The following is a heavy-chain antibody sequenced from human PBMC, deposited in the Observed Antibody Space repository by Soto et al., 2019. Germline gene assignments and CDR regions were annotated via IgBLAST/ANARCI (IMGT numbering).Heavy chain of an antibody. CDR1: GGSFSGYY. J-gene: IGHJ4*02. CDR3: ARRSGYYGPPYLDY. Sequence: PSETLSLTCAVYGGSFSGYYWTWIRQPPGTGLEWIGEINHSGSTNYNPSLKSRVTISVDTSKNQFSLKLSSVTAADTAVYYCARRSGYYGPPYLDYWGQGTLVTVSS. D-gene: IGHD3-3*01. V-gene: IGHV4-34*01. CDR2: INHSGST.